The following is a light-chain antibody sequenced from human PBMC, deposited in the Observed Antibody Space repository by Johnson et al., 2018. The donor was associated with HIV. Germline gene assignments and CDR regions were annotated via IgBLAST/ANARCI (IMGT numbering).Light chain of an antibody. J-gene: IGLJ1*01. Sequence: QSVLTQPPSVSAAPGQKVTISCSGSSSNIGNKYVSWYQQLPGTAPKLLIYENTKRPSGIPDRFSGTKSGTSATLGITGLQTGDEADYYCGTWDTSLSAGGVFRSGTKVTVL. CDR3: GTWDTSLSAGGV. CDR2: ENT. CDR1: SSNIGNKY. V-gene: IGLV1-51*02.